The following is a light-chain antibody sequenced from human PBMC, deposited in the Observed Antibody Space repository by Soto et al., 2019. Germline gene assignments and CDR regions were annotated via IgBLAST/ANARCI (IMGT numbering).Light chain of an antibody. J-gene: IGKJ1*01. CDR2: GAS. CDR3: QQYGSSSWT. Sequence: EIVLTQSPATLSLSPGERATLSCRASQSINAYLAWYQHKPGQAPRLLIYGASRRATGIPDRFSGSGSGTDFTLAISRLEPEDFAVYYCQQYGSSSWTFGQGTKVDIK. V-gene: IGKV3-20*01. CDR1: QSINAY.